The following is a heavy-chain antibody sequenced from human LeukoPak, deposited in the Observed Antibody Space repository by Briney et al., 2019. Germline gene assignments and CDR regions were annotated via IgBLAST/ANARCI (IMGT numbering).Heavy chain of an antibody. CDR2: ISSDGSKE. V-gene: IGHV3-30*18. Sequence: GRSLRLSCAASGFSFLHYGMHWVRQAPGKGLEWVAFISSDGSKEYYADSVKGRFTIPRDNSKNTLYLHVNSPRAEDTAVFFCAKDGYCSGGSCYANFFDRWGQGTLVTVSS. D-gene: IGHD2-15*01. J-gene: IGHJ4*02. CDR1: GFSFLHYG. CDR3: AKDGYCSGGSCYANFFDR.